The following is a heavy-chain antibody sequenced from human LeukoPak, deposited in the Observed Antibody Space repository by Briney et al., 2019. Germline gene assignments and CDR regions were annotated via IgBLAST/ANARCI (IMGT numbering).Heavy chain of an antibody. J-gene: IGHJ3*02. CDR3: ARPKAVYSSSDAFDI. CDR2: ISSSSSTI. D-gene: IGHD6-6*01. Sequence: SGGSLRLSCAASGFTFSSYSMNWVRQAPGKGLEWVSYISSSSSTIYYADSVKGRFTISRDNAKNSLYLQMNSLRAEDTAVYYCARPKAVYSSSDAFDIWGQGTMVTVSS. V-gene: IGHV3-48*01. CDR1: GFTFSSYS.